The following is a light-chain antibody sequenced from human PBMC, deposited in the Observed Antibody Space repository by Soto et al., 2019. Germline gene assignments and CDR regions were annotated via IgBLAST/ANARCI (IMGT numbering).Light chain of an antibody. CDR2: YAS. V-gene: IGKV1-33*01. Sequence: DIQVTQSPSSLSAAIGDRVTITCQASQDIKNYLNWYQHKSGKAPKLLIYYASELETGGPSRFSGSGSGTDFTFHLNSLQPEDIAPYYCQPYDNLPLTSGGGTKV. CDR1: QDIKNY. J-gene: IGKJ4*01. CDR3: QPYDNLPLT.